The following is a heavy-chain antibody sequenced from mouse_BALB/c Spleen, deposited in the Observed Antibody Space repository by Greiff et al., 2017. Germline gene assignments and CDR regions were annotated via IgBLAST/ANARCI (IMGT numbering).Heavy chain of an antibody. Sequence: VQLQQPGAELVKPGASVKLSCKASGYTFTSYWMHWVKQRPGQGLEWIGEIDPSDSYTNYNQKFKGKATLTVDKSSSTAYMQLSSLTSEDSAVYYCARRLRGLDYYAMDYWGQGTSVTVSS. J-gene: IGHJ4*01. CDR1: GYTFTSYW. D-gene: IGHD2-2*01. CDR2: IDPSDSYT. CDR3: ARRLRGLDYYAMDY. V-gene: IGHV1-69*02.